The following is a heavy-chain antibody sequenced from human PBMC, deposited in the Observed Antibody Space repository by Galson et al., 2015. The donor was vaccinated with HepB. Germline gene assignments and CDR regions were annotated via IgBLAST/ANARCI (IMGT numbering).Heavy chain of an antibody. CDR1: GFTFSSYW. V-gene: IGHV3-7*01. D-gene: IGHD6-13*01. CDR3: GRRIAAAGTDWFDP. Sequence: LRLSCAASGFTFSSYWMSWVRQAPGKGLEWVANIKQDGSEKYYVDSVKGRFTISRDNAKNSLYLQMNSLRAEDTAVYYCGRRIAAAGTDWFDPWGQGTLVTASS. J-gene: IGHJ5*02. CDR2: IKQDGSEK.